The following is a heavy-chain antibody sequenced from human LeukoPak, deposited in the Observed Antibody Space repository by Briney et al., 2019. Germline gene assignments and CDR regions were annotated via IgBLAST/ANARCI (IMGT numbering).Heavy chain of an antibody. CDR1: GGSISSYY. V-gene: IGHV4-59*01. J-gene: IGHJ4*02. CDR3: ARGYDSSAYYPFNY. Sequence: SETLSLTCTVSGGSISSYYWSWIRQPPGRGLEWIGYISDSGSTNYNPSLKSRVTISVDTSKNQFSLMLSSVTAADTAVYYCARGYDSSAYYPFNYWGQGTLVTVSS. D-gene: IGHD3-22*01. CDR2: ISDSGST.